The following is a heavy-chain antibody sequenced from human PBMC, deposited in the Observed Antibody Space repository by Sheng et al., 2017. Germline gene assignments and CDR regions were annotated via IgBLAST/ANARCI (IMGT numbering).Heavy chain of an antibody. V-gene: IGHV3-53*02. CDR3: TKPQADDYGGNSGHAFDI. Sequence: EVQLVETGGGLTQPGESLTLSCAASGFTVSTSYMSWVRQAPGKGLEWVSMIYSGGMTYYADSVKGRFTISRDNSKNILYLEMNSLTAEDTAVYYCTKPQADDYGGNSGHAFDIWGQGTMVTVSS. D-gene: IGHD4-17*01. J-gene: IGHJ3*02. CDR2: IYSGGMT. CDR1: GFTVSTSY.